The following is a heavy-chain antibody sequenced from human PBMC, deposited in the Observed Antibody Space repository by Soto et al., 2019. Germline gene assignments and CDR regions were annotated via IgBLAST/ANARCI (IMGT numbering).Heavy chain of an antibody. CDR3: ASILGGIFDY. CDR2: IMPISDST. J-gene: IGHJ4*02. Sequence: QVQLVQSGAEVKKPGSPVKVSCKASGGSFSSYSISWVRQAPGQGLEWMGGIMPISDSTKYAQNFQDRVTITADRSTGTAYMEMSSLRSDDTAVYYCASILGGIFDYWGQGTLVTVSS. V-gene: IGHV1-69*06. CDR1: GGSFSSYS. D-gene: IGHD3-3*01.